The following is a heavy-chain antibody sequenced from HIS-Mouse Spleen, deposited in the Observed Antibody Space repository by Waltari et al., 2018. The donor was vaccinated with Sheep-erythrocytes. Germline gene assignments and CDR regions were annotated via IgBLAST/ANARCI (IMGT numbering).Heavy chain of an antibody. D-gene: IGHD3-10*01. CDR3: ARALSFDY. CDR2: INVDGSST. V-gene: IGHV3-74*01. J-gene: IGHJ4*02. CDR1: GFTFSSHW. Sequence: EVQLVESGGGLVQPGGSLRRPCAASGFTFSSHWMHWVRQAPGKGLVCVSRINVDGSSTSYADSVKCRFTISRDNAKNTLYLQMNSLRAEDTAVYYCARALSFDYWGQGTLVTVSS.